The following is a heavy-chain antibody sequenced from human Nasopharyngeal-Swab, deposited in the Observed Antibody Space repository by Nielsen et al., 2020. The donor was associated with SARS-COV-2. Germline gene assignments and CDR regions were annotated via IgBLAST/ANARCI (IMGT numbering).Heavy chain of an antibody. CDR2: IYYSGSS. J-gene: IGHJ5*02. D-gene: IGHD2-15*01. V-gene: IGHV4-59*08. CDR3: ARGGDPREVVAATDCFDP. Sequence: WIRQPPGKGLEWIGYIYYSGSSGYNPSLQSRVTISVDTSKKQLSLNLRSVTAADTAVYYCARGGDPREVVAATDCFDPWGQGTLVTVSS.